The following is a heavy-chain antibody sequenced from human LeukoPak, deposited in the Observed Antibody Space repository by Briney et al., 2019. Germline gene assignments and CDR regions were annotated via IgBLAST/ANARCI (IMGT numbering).Heavy chain of an antibody. CDR2: IRYDGSNK. J-gene: IGHJ6*03. D-gene: IGHD2-15*01. V-gene: IGHV3-30*02. CDR1: GFTFSSYG. CDR3: AKSPLAYCSGGSCYSIGV. Sequence: PGGSLRLSCAASGFTFSSYGMHWVRQAPGKGLEWVAFIRYDGSNKYYADSVKGRFTISRDNSKNTLYLQMNSLRAEDTAVYYCAKSPLAYCSGGSCYSIGVWGKGTTVTVSS.